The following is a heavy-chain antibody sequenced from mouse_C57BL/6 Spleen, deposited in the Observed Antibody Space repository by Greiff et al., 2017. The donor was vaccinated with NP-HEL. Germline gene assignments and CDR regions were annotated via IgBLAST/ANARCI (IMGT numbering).Heavy chain of an antibody. J-gene: IGHJ4*01. Sequence: QVQLQQSGAELVRPGTSVKLSCKASGYTFTSYWMHWVKQRPGQGLEWIGVIDPSDSYTNYNQKFKGKATLTVDTSSSTAYMQLSSLTSEDSAVYYCARRGDSYMDYWGQGTSVTVSS. CDR3: ARRGDSYMDY. V-gene: IGHV1-59*01. CDR1: GYTFTSYW. CDR2: IDPSDSYT.